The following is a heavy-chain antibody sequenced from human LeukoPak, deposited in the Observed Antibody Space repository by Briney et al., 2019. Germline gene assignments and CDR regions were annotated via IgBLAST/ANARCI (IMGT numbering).Heavy chain of an antibody. Sequence: SQTLSLTCTVSGGSISSGGYYWSWIRQNPGKGLEWIGYIYYSGSTYYNPSLKSRVTISVDTSKNQFSLKLSSVTAADTAVYYCARGRRIVGATTLFDYWGQGTLVTVSS. CDR1: GGSISSGGYY. CDR3: ARGRRIVGATTLFDY. CDR2: IYYSGST. D-gene: IGHD1-26*01. V-gene: IGHV4-31*03. J-gene: IGHJ4*02.